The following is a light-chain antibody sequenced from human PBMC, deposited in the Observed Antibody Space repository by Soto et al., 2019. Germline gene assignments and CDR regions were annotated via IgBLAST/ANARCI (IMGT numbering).Light chain of an antibody. V-gene: IGLV2-14*03. CDR2: DVS. Sequence: QSALTQPASVSGSPGQSIAISCTGTGSDVGRYNFVSWYQQHPGRAPKLIIYDVSNRPSGISNRFSGSKSGNTASLTIAGLQAEDEADYYCTSYTTSDTWVFGGGNKVTVL. CDR3: TSYTTSDTWV. J-gene: IGLJ3*02. CDR1: GSDVGRYNF.